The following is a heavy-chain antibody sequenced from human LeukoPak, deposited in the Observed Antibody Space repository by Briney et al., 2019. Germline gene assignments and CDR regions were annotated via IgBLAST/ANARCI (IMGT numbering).Heavy chain of an antibody. V-gene: IGHV4-30-4*08. CDR2: IYYSGST. CDR1: GGSISSGDYY. CDR3: ARVGTAIAEYFDY. Sequence: KTSQTLSLTCTVSGGSISSGDYYWSWIRQPPGKGLEWIGYIYYSGSTYYNPSLKSRVTIPVDTSKNQFSLKLSSVTAADTAVYYCARVGTAIAEYFDYWGQGTLVTVSS. J-gene: IGHJ4*02. D-gene: IGHD5-18*01.